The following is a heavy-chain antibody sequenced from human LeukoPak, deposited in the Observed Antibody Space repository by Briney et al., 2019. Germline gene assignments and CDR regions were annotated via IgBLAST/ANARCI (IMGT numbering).Heavy chain of an antibody. Sequence: PSETLSLTCTVSGGSISSYYWSCIRAPPGKGLEWIWYIYYSVSTNYNPSLKSRVTISVDTSKNQFSLNLSSVTAADTAVYYCARNASSSWYAYWGQGTLVSVSS. CDR2: IYYSVST. CDR3: ARNASSSWYAY. D-gene: IGHD6-13*01. CDR1: GGSISSYY. V-gene: IGHV4-59*08. J-gene: IGHJ4*02.